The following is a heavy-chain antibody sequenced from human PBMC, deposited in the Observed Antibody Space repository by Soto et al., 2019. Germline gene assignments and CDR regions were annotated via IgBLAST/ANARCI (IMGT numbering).Heavy chain of an antibody. CDR1: GFTFSSYG. CDR3: AKDHGDQEGELLSDY. CDR2: ISYDGSNK. Sequence: QVQLVESGGGVVQPGRSLRLSCAASGFTFSSYGMHWVRQAPGKGLEWVAVISYDGSNKYYADSVKGRFTISRDNSKNTLYLQMNSLRAEDTAVYYCAKDHGDQEGELLSDYWGQGTLVTVSS. V-gene: IGHV3-30*18. J-gene: IGHJ4*02. D-gene: IGHD1-26*01.